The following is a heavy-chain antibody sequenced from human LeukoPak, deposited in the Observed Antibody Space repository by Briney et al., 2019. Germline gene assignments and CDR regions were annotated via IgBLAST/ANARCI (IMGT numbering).Heavy chain of an antibody. CDR1: GGSISSYY. Sequence: SETLSLTCTVSGGSISSYYWSWIRQPPGKGLEWIGYIHYSGSTNYNPSLKSRVTISVDTSKNQFSLKLSSVTAADTAVYYCAREGRYSSSWGRYYYYGMDVWGQGTTVTVSS. D-gene: IGHD6-13*01. V-gene: IGHV4-59*12. J-gene: IGHJ6*02. CDR3: AREGRYSSSWGRYYYYGMDV. CDR2: IHYSGST.